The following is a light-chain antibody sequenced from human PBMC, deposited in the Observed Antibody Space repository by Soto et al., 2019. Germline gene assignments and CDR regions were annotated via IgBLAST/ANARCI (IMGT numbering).Light chain of an antibody. Sequence: IVMTQSPATLSVSPGERATLSCRAGQSIDDKLAWYQQRPGQAPRLLIYATSTRVAGIPARFSASGTGTDFTLTISDVQPEDFAVYYCHQRQSWPRTFGQGTKVDIK. CDR3: HQRQSWPRT. CDR1: QSIDDK. V-gene: IGKV3D-15*01. CDR2: ATS. J-gene: IGKJ1*01.